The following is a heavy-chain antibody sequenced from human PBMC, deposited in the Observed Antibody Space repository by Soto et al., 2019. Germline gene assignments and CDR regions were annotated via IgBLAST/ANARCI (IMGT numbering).Heavy chain of an antibody. V-gene: IGHV3-11*01. D-gene: IGHD1-20*01. CDR3: ARLPRYNWNLFDY. J-gene: IGHJ4*02. CDR1: GFTFSDYY. Sequence: GGSLRLSCAASGFTFSDYYMGWIRQAPGKGLEWVSFISWSRTTISYADSVSGRFTISRDNAKNSLFLQMNGLRADDTAVYFCARLPRYNWNLFDYWGQRTLVT. CDR2: ISWSRTTI.